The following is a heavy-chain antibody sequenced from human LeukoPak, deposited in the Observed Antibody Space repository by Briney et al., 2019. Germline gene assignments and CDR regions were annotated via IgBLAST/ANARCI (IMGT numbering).Heavy chain of an antibody. V-gene: IGHV3-7*01. Sequence: PGGSLRLSCAASGFTFSSDWMSWVCQAPGKGLEWVANIKPGGSDKYYVDSVKGRFTISRDNAKNSLYLQMNSLRAEDTAVYYCARDSRGTFDYWGQGTLVTVPS. CDR3: ARDSRGTFDY. D-gene: IGHD3-10*01. CDR1: GFTFSSDW. CDR2: IKPGGSDK. J-gene: IGHJ4*02.